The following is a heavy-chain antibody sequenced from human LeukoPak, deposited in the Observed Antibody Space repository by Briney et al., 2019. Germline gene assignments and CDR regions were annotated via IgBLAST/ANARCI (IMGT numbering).Heavy chain of an antibody. V-gene: IGHV3-7*03. CDR1: GFTFSSYW. CDR3: ARVDTAMVQGLDY. CDR2: IKQDGSEK. Sequence: GGSLRLSCAASGFTFSSYWMSWVRQAPGKGLEWVANIKQDGSEKYYVDSVKGRFTISRDNAKDSLYLQMNSLRAEDTAVYYCARVDTAMVQGLDYWGQGTLVTVSS. J-gene: IGHJ4*02. D-gene: IGHD5-18*01.